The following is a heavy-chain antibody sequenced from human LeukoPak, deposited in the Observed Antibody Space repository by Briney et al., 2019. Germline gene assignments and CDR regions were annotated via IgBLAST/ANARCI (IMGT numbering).Heavy chain of an antibody. CDR2: IIPIFGIA. D-gene: IGHD5-24*01. V-gene: IGHV1-69*04. CDR3: ARPIRDGYNET. Sequence: SVKVSCKASGGTFSSYAISWVRQAPGQGLEWMGRIIPIFGIANYAQKFQGRVTITADKSTSTTYMELSSLRSEDTAVYYCARPIRDGYNETWGQGTLVTVSS. CDR1: GGTFSSYA. J-gene: IGHJ4*02.